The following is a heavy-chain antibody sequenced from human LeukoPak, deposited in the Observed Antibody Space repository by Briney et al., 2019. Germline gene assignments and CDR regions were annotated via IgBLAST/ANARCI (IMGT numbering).Heavy chain of an antibody. CDR3: ARDSSGWYYYFDY. Sequence: GGSLRLSCAASGFTFSSYWMSWVRQAPGKGLEWVANIKQDGSEKYYVDSVKGRFTISRDNAKNSLYLQMNSLRAEATAVYYCARDSSGWYYYFDYWGQGTLVTVSS. CDR1: GFTFSSYW. D-gene: IGHD6-19*01. J-gene: IGHJ4*02. V-gene: IGHV3-7*01. CDR2: IKQDGSEK.